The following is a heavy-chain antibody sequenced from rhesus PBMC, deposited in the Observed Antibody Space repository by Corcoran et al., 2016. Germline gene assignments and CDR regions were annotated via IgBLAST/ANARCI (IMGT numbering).Heavy chain of an antibody. CDR1: GGSISSGYYY. CDR3: ARDLPYCTSTTCYAGGFDY. J-gene: IGHJ4*01. CDR2: ITYSGST. D-gene: IGHD2-2*01. Sequence: QVQLQESGPGLGKPSETLSLTCAVSGGSISSGYYYWSWIRQPPGKGLEWIGYITYSGSTSYSPSLKSRVTISRDTSENQFYLKLSSVTAADTAVYYCARDLPYCTSTTCYAGGFDYWGQGVLVTVSS. V-gene: IGHV4-122*02.